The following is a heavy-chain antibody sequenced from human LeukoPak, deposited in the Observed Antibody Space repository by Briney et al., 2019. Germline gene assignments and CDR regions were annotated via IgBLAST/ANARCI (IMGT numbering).Heavy chain of an antibody. J-gene: IGHJ4*02. CDR3: AKVAVGVTKSFDY. D-gene: IGHD1-26*01. Sequence: PSETLSLTCAVSSYSISSGYYWGWIRPPPGKGLEWIGSIYHTGITYCNPSLMSRVTISVDTSKNHFSLNLRSVTAADTAVYYCAKVAVGVTKSFDYWGRGTLVSVSS. CDR1: SYSISSGYY. CDR2: IYHTGIT. V-gene: IGHV4-38-2*01.